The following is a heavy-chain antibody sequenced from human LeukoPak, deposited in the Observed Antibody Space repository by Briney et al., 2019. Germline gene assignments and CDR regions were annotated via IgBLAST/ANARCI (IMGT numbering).Heavy chain of an antibody. CDR1: GFTFSTYE. Sequence: GGSLRLSCAASGFTFSTYEINWVRQAPGKGLEWVSYISSSGSTIYYADSVKGRFTISRDNAKNSLHLQMNSLRAEDTAVYYCARADLSYFDYWGQGTLVTVSS. CDR3: ARADLSYFDY. V-gene: IGHV3-48*03. CDR2: ISSSGSTI. J-gene: IGHJ4*02.